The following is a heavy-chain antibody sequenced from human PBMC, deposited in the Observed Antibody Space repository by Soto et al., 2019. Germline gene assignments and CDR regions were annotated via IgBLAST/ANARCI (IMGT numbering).Heavy chain of an antibody. J-gene: IGHJ3*02. D-gene: IGHD3-9*01. Sequence: SETLSLTCTVSGGSISSGGYYWSWIRQHPGKGLEWIGYIYYSGSTYYNPSLKSRVTISVDTSKNQFSLKLSSVTAADTAVYYCARDEEYYDILTGYYNGDAFDIWGQGTMVTVSS. V-gene: IGHV4-31*03. CDR2: IYYSGST. CDR1: GGSISSGGYY. CDR3: ARDEEYYDILTGYYNGDAFDI.